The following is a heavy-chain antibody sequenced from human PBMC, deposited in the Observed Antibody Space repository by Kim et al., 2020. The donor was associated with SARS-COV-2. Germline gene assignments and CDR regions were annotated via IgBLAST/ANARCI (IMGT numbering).Heavy chain of an antibody. V-gene: IGHV4-59*01. CDR2: IYYSGST. CDR1: GGSISSYY. D-gene: IGHD3-10*01. Sequence: SETLSRTCTVSGGSISSYYWSWIRQPPGKGLEWIGYIYYSGSTNYNPSLKSRVTISVDTSKNQFSLKLSSVTAADTAVYYCARDYYYGSGNSDYYYYGMDVWGQGTTVTVSS. CDR3: ARDYYYGSGNSDYYYYGMDV. J-gene: IGHJ6*02.